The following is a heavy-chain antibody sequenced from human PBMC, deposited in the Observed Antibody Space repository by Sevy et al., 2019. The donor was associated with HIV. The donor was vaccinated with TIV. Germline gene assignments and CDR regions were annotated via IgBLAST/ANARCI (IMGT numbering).Heavy chain of an antibody. CDR1: GFTFSSFF. J-gene: IGHJ6*02. CDR3: ARDLTAPYYYYGMDV. D-gene: IGHD1-20*01. V-gene: IGHV3-7*01. CDR2: IKQDGSVK. Sequence: GGSLRLSCAASGFTFSSFFMSWVRQAPGKGLEWVANIKQDGSVKYYVDSVKGRFTISRDNARNSVYLQMNSLRAEDMGVYYCARDLTAPYYYYGMDVWGQGTMVTVSS.